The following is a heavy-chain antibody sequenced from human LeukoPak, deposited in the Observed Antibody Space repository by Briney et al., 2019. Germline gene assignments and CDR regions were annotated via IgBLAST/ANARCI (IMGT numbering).Heavy chain of an antibody. CDR1: GFTSSSYG. D-gene: IGHD3-10*02. V-gene: IGHV3-48*03. CDR2: ISSSGSTI. Sequence: GGSLRLSCAASGFTSSSYGVSWVRQAPGKGLEWVSYISSSGSTIYYADSVKGRFTISRDNAKNSLYLQMNSLRAEDTAVYYCAELGITMIGGVWGKGTTVTISS. J-gene: IGHJ6*04. CDR3: AELGITMIGGV.